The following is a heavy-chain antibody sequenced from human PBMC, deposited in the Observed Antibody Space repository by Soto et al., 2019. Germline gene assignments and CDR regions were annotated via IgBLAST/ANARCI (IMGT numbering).Heavy chain of an antibody. CDR3: ASVPIWCGSSSCYTEGFDS. CDR1: GFVFSDYA. V-gene: IGHV3-23*01. CDR2: ISAGGSDT. Sequence: EVQLLDSGGGWVQPGGSLRLSCVASGFVFSDYAMSWVRQAPGKGLEWVSAISAGGSDTYYADSVKGRFTVSRVNSESTLYLQMNTLRAEDTAIYYCASVPIWCGSSSCYTEGFDSWGQGTLVTVCS. D-gene: IGHD2-2*01. J-gene: IGHJ4*02.